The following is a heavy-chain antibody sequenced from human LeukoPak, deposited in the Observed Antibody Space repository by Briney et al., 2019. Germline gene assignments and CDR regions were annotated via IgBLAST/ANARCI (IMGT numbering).Heavy chain of an antibody. J-gene: IGHJ4*02. CDR3: ARGALYRQQLVMGY. CDR2: MNPNSGNT. Sequence: GASVKVSCKAAGYSLITYGISWVRQAPGQGLEWMGWMNPNSGNTGYAQKFQGRVTMTRNTSISTAYMELSSLRSEDTAVYYCARGALYRQQLVMGYWGQGTLVTVSS. CDR1: GYSLITYG. V-gene: IGHV1-8*02. D-gene: IGHD6-13*01.